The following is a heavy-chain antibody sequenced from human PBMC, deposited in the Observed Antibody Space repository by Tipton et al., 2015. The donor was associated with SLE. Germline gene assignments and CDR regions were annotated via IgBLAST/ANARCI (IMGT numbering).Heavy chain of an antibody. CDR2: IYHSGTS. J-gene: IGHJ4*02. Sequence: TLSLTCTVSGGSISSSSYYWGWIRQTPGKGLEYIGIIYHSGTSYYNPSLKSRVTISVDKSKNRFSLKLSSVTAADTAVYYCARGSVFGDYWGQGTLVTVSS. CDR1: GGSISSSSYY. D-gene: IGHD3-16*01. V-gene: IGHV4-39*07. CDR3: ARGSVFGDY.